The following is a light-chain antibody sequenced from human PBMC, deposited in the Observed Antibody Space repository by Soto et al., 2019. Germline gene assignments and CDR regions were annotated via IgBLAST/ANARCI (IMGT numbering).Light chain of an antibody. CDR3: QQYHTDWT. CDR1: QSISNK. V-gene: IGKV1-5*01. Sequence: DIQMTQSPSTLSGSVGDRVTITCRASQSISNKLAWYQQKPGKAPKLLIFAASTLIRGVPSRFSGRGSGTEFTLTISSLQVDDYATFYCQQYHTDWTFGQGTKVDIK. CDR2: AAS. J-gene: IGKJ1*01.